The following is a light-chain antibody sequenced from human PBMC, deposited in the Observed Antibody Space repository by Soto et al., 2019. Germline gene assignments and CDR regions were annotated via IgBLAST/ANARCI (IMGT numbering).Light chain of an antibody. CDR1: SSDVGSYNNL. V-gene: IGLV2-23*02. Sequence: QSVLTQPASVSGSPGQSITISCTGTSSDVGSYNNLVSWYQQHPGKAPKAMIYEVNKRPSGVSNRFSGSKSGNTASLTISGLQAEDEDDYYCCSYTHGNTFFGSGTKVTVL. CDR2: EVN. CDR3: CSYTHGNTF. J-gene: IGLJ1*01.